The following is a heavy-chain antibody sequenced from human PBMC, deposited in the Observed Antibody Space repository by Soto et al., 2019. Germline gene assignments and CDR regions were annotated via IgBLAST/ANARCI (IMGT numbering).Heavy chain of an antibody. CDR1: GFTFNTYA. D-gene: IGHD6-19*01. Sequence: GSLRLSCAASGFTFNTYAMSWVRQAPGKGLEWVSIISGSGDTTFYADSVKGRFTISRDNSKNTLYLQMNSLRAEDTAVFYCAKRTSGWYFDYWGQGTLVTVSS. CDR3: AKRTSGWYFDY. V-gene: IGHV3-23*01. CDR2: ISGSGDTT. J-gene: IGHJ4*02.